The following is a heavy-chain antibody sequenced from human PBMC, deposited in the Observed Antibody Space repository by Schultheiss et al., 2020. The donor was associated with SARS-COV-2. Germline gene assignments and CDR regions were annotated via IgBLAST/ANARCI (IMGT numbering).Heavy chain of an antibody. V-gene: IGHV3-15*01. CDR3: AKDRVDY. CDR1: GFTFSDYY. CDR2: IKSKTDGGTT. Sequence: GESLKISCAASGFTFSDYYMSWIRQAPGKGLEWVGRIKSKTDGGTTDYAAPVKGRFTISRDDSKNTLYLQMNSLRAEDTAVYYCAKDRVDYWGQGTLVTVSS. J-gene: IGHJ4*02.